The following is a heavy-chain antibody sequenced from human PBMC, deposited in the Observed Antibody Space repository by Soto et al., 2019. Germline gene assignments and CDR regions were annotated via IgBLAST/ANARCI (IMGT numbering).Heavy chain of an antibody. CDR2: IIPIFGTA. CDR3: ARGNHRWLELGYFDL. J-gene: IGHJ2*01. Sequence: QVQLVQSGAEVKKPGSSVTVSCKASGGTFSSYTISWVRQAPGQGLEWMGGIIPIFGTANYAQKFQGRVTITADESTRTASVELSSLRSEDTAVYYCARGNHRWLELGYFDLWGRGTLVTVSS. D-gene: IGHD5-12*01. V-gene: IGHV1-69*12. CDR1: GGTFSSYT.